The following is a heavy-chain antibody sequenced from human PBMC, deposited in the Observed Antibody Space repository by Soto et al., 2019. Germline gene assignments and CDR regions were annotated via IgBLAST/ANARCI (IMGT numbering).Heavy chain of an antibody. V-gene: IGHV4-31*03. D-gene: IGHD5-12*01. J-gene: IGHJ4*02. CDR3: ARIEMASIK. CDR1: GASIRSGGYY. Sequence: PSETLSLTCSVSGASIRSGGYYWSWLRQSPGKGLEWIGHIYYTGSTFYSPSLKSRLTISLDTPKNQFSLDLNSVTTADTAMYYCARIEMASIKWGRGTPVTVS. CDR2: IYYTGST.